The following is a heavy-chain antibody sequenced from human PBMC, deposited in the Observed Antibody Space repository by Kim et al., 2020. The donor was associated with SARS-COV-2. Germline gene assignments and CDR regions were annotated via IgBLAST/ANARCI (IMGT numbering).Heavy chain of an antibody. CDR1: GFTFSSYA. J-gene: IGHJ4*02. D-gene: IGHD3-16*01. V-gene: IGHV3-23*01. Sequence: GGSLRLSCAASGFTFSSYAMSWVRQAPGKGLEWVSAISGSGGSTYYADSVKGRFTISRDNSKNTLYLQMNSLRAEDTAVYYCAKDSYIYVWGSADYWGQGTLVTVSS. CDR3: AKDSYIYVWGSADY. CDR2: ISGSGGST.